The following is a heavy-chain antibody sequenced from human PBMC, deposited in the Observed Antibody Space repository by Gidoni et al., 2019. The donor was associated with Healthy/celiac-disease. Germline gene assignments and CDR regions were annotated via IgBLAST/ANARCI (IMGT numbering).Heavy chain of an antibody. CDR3: AKELSRRAFFDI. J-gene: IGHJ3*02. CDR2: ISGSGGST. V-gene: IGHV3-23*01. CDR1: GFTFSRYA. Sequence: EVQLLEFGGGLVQPGGSLSLSCAASGFTFSRYAMSWVRQAPGKGLEWVSAISGSGGSTYYADSVKGRFTISRDNSKNTLYLQMNSLRAEDTAVYYCAKELSRRAFFDIWGQGTMVTVSS.